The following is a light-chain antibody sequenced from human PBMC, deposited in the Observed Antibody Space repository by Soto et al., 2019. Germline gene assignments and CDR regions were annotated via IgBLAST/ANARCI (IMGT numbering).Light chain of an antibody. CDR1: SSNIGSNY. CDR2: SNN. J-gene: IGLJ3*02. V-gene: IGLV1-47*02. CDR3: AAWDDSLGWV. Sequence: QAVLTQPPSASGTPGQRVTISCSGSSSNIGSNYVYWYQQLPGTAPKLLIYSNNQRPSGVPDRFSGSKSGTSASLAISGLRSEDEADYYCAAWDDSLGWVFGGGTKLT.